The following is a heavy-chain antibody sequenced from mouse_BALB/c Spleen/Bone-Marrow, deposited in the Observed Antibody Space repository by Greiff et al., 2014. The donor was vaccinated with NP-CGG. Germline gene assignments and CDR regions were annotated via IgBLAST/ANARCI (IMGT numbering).Heavy chain of an antibody. CDR1: GFTFSDYY. J-gene: IGHJ4*01. V-gene: IGHV5-12*02. D-gene: IGHD2-14*01. Sequence: EVKLVESGGGLVQPGGSLKLSCATSGFTFSDYYMFWVRQTPEKRLEWVAYISNGGGSTYYPDTVKGRFTISRDNAKNTLYLQMSRLKSEDTAMYYRARQGYDVAMDYWGQGTSVAVSS. CDR2: ISNGGGST. CDR3: ARQGYDVAMDY.